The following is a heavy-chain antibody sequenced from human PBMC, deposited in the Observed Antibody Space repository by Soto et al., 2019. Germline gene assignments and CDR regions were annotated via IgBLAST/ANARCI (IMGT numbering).Heavy chain of an antibody. D-gene: IGHD2-15*01. V-gene: IGHV3-23*01. CDR2: ISGSGGST. Sequence: GGSLRLSCAASGFTFNSFAMSWVRQAPGKGLEWVSSISGSGGSTYYADSVRGRFTISRDNSKNTLYVQMNSLRVEDTAVYYCAKDAGSVCSGGSCYFQAPDYWGQGTLVTVSS. CDR1: GFTFNSFA. J-gene: IGHJ4*02. CDR3: AKDAGSVCSGGSCYFQAPDY.